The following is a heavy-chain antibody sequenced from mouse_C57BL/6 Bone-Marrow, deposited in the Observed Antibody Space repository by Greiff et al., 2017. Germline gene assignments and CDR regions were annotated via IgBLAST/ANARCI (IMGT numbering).Heavy chain of an antibody. D-gene: IGHD2-5*01. Sequence: ESGPGILQPSQTLSLTCSFSGFSLSTSGMGVSWISQPSGMGLEWLAHTYWDDDKRYNPFPKSRPPISQDTSSNEFFLKLTSVNTADTAASYCARRDSNCGVFDYWGQGTTLTVSS. CDR2: TYWDDDK. CDR1: GFSLSTSGMG. CDR3: ARRDSNCGVFDY. J-gene: IGHJ2*01. V-gene: IGHV8-12*01.